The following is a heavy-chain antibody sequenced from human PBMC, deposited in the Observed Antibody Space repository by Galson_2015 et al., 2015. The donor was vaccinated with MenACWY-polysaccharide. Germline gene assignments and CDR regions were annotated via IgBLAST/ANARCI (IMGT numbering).Heavy chain of an antibody. CDR3: AHGQYYYAPSSFSYYFDV. CDR2: IYWDNDK. Sequence: PALVRPTQTLTLTCTFSGFSLHTRGVGVGWIRQPPGKALEWLALIYWDNDKRYSPSLKTHLTITKDTSKNQVFLAMTNVDPVDTATYYCAHGQYYYAPSSFSYYFDVWGPGTLVTVSS. J-gene: IGHJ4*02. D-gene: IGHD3-10*01. CDR1: GFSLHTRGVG. V-gene: IGHV2-5*02.